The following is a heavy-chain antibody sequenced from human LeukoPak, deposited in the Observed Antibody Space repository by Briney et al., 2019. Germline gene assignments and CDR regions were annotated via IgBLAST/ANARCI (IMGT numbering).Heavy chain of an antibody. D-gene: IGHD3-10*01. J-gene: IGHJ4*02. V-gene: IGHV1-46*01. CDR1: GYTFSYYY. Sequence: ASVKVSCKASGYTFSYYYMHWMRQAPGQGLEWMGIINPSGGSTNYAQKFQGRVTMTRDTSTSTVYMELSSLRSEDTAVYYCARDYYGSGSYYRPDYWGQGTLITVSS. CDR3: ARDYYGSGSYYRPDY. CDR2: INPSGGST.